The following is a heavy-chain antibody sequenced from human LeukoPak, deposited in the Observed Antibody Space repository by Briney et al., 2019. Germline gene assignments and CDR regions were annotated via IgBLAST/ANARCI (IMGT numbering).Heavy chain of an antibody. J-gene: IGHJ4*02. CDR3: VRRMKTGSSSGDYDY. CDR2: ISTSSTYI. Sequence: GGSLRLSCAASGFILSGHTMNWVRQAHGGGLELVSSISTSSTYIYYAGSVEGRFTISRDNPKNSLFLQMNSLRAEDTAIYYCVRRMKTGSSSGDYDYWGQGTLVTVSS. CDR1: GFILSGHT. V-gene: IGHV3-21*06. D-gene: IGHD1-1*01.